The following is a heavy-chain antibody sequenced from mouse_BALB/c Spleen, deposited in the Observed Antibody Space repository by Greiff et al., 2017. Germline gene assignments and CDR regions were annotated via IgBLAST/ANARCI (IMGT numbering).Heavy chain of an antibody. CDR2: ISYSGST. D-gene: IGHD2-3*01. CDR1: GYSITSDYA. J-gene: IGHJ4*01. Sequence: EVKLMESGPGLVKPSQSLSLTCTVTGYSITSDYAWNWIRQFPGNKLEWMGYISYSGSTSYNPSLKSRISITRDTSKNQFFLQLNSVTTEDTATYYCARKSDGYYVAMDYWGQGTSVTVSS. V-gene: IGHV3-2*02. CDR3: ARKSDGYYVAMDY.